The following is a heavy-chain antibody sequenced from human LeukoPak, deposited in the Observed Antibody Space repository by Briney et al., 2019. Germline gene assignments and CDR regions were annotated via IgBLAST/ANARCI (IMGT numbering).Heavy chain of an antibody. D-gene: IGHD5-18*01. CDR1: GFTFSSYW. CDR2: IQQDGSEK. Sequence: QAGGSLRLSCAASGFTFSSYWMSWVRQAPGKGLEWVANIQQDGSEKYYVDSVKGRFTISRDNAKKSLFLQVSSLRGEDTAVYYCARDRGFSYGIDFWGQGTLVTVSS. J-gene: IGHJ4*02. V-gene: IGHV3-7*04. CDR3: ARDRGFSYGIDF.